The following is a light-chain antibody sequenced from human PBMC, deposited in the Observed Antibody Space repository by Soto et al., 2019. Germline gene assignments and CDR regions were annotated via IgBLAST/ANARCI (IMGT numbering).Light chain of an antibody. J-gene: IGKJ4*01. CDR2: AAS. CDR1: RSISSY. CDR3: QQSYSTPLT. V-gene: IGKV1-39*01. Sequence: DLQMTQSPSSLSASVGDRVTITCRAGRSISSYLNWYQQKPGKAPKLLIYAASSLQSGVPSRFSGSESGTDFTLTISSLQPEDFATYYCQQSYSTPLTFGGGTKVEI.